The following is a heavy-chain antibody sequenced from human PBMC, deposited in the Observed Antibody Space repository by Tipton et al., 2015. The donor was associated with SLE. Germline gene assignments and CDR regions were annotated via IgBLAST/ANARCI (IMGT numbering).Heavy chain of an antibody. V-gene: IGHV3-23*04. D-gene: IGHD2-15*01. CDR2: ISGSGGST. CDR1: GFTVSSNY. J-gene: IGHJ6*02. Sequence: QLVQSGGGLVQPGGSLRLSCAASGFTVSSNYMSWVRQAPGKGLEWVSAISGSGGSTYYADSVKGRFTISRDNSKNTLYLQMNSLRAEDTAVYYCASLIVVVVAAPKRMDVWGQGTTVTVSS. CDR3: ASLIVVVVAAPKRMDV.